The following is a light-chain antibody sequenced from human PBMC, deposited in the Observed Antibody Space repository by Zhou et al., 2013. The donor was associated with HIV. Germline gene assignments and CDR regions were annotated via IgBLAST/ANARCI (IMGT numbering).Light chain of an antibody. CDR1: QSISSN. J-gene: IGKJ2*01. CDR3: HQYETSSGGL. CDR2: DAS. Sequence: EIVMTQSPATLSVSPGERATLSCRASQSISSNLAWYQQKPGQAPRLLIYDASNRATGIPARFSGSGSGTDFTLTISRVEPEDSAVYYCHQYETSSGGLLGQGTKLEIK. V-gene: IGKV3D-15*01.